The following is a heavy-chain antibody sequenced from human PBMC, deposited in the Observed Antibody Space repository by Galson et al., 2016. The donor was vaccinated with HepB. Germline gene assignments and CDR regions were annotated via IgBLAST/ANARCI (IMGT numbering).Heavy chain of an antibody. CDR3: ARVYYNAMDV. CDR1: GFTFSTYG. Sequence: SLRLSCAASGFTFSTYGMHWVRQAPGKGLEWVAVISYDGSNKYYADSVKGRFTISRDKSKNTLYLQMDSLRGDDTAVYYCARVYYNAMDVWGQGATVTVSS. V-gene: IGHV3-30*03. J-gene: IGHJ6*02. CDR2: ISYDGSNK.